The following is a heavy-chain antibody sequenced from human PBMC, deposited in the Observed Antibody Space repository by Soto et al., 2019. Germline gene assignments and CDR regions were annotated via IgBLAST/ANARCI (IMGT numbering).Heavy chain of an antibody. CDR2: IYYSGST. CDR1: GGSISSYF. Sequence: PSETLSLTCTVSGGSISSYFWSWIRQPPGKGLEWIGYIYYSGSTNYNPSLQGRVTMTTDRSTSTAYMEMRSLRSDDTAVYYCARQDSDILTLWGQGTQVTVSS. D-gene: IGHD3-9*01. CDR3: ARQDSDILTL. J-gene: IGHJ4*02. V-gene: IGHV4-59*08.